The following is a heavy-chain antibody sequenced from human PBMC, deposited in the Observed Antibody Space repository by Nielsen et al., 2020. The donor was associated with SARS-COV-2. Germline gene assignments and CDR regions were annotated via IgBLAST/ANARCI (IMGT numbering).Heavy chain of an antibody. CDR3: ARELGDRYFDWSYYYGMDV. D-gene: IGHD3-9*01. J-gene: IGHJ6*02. V-gene: IGHV3-11*06. CDR2: ISSSSSYT. Sequence: GESLKISCAASGFTFSDYYMSWIRQAPGKGLEWVSYISSSSSYTNYADSVKGRFTISRDNSKNTLYLQMNSLRAEDTAVYYCARELGDRYFDWSYYYGMDVWGQGTTVTVSS. CDR1: GFTFSDYY.